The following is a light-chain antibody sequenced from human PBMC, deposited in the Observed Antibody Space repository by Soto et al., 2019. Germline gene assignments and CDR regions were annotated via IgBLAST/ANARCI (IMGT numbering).Light chain of an antibody. CDR1: QSVSSS. Sequence: EIQFTQSPGTLSLSPGERATISCRASQSVSSSLAWYQQPTGKSPRLLIYGASSRATGIPDRFSGRGSGTDYTLTISRLEPEDFSVYYCHHYGSSRHTFGQGTKVDI. V-gene: IGKV3-20*01. CDR3: HHYGSSRHT. J-gene: IGKJ2*01. CDR2: GAS.